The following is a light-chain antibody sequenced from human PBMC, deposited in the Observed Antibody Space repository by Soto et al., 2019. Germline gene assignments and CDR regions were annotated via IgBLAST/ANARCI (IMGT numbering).Light chain of an antibody. CDR3: SSYTSSSTHVI. CDR1: RGNIGTYNY. V-gene: IGLV2-14*03. J-gene: IGLJ2*01. Sequence: QSALTQPASGFGAPGHPTTIPSPGSRGNIGTYNYFSWYQHHPGKAPKLMIYDVGNRPSGVSNRFSGSKSGNTASLTISGLQAEDEGAYYCSSYTSSSTHVIFGGGTKVTVL. CDR2: DVG.